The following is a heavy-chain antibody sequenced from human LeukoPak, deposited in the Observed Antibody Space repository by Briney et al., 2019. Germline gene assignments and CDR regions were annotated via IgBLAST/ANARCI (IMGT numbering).Heavy chain of an antibody. D-gene: IGHD5-12*01. CDR2: IYHSGST. J-gene: IGHJ4*02. CDR1: GGSISSSNW. Sequence: PSETLSLTCAVSGGSISSSNWWSWVRQPPGKGLEWIGEIYHSGSTNYNPSLKSRVTISVDTSKNQFSLKLSSVTAADTAVFYCARLEYSRSVDYWGQGTLVTVSS. V-gene: IGHV4-4*02. CDR3: ARLEYSRSVDY.